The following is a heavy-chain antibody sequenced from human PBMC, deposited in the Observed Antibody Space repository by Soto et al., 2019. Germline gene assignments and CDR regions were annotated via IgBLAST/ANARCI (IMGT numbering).Heavy chain of an antibody. CDR2: ISANGDNV. D-gene: IGHD4-17*01. J-gene: IGHJ4*02. Sequence: GGSLRLSCVASGFTVDDYAMHWVRQAPGKGLEWVSGISANGDNVGYADYVKGRFTVSRDNAKNSLFLQMNSLRPEDTALYYCAKDMKWGGMTTIHYFDSWGQGT. CDR3: AKDMKWGGMTTIHYFDS. CDR1: GFTVDDYA. V-gene: IGHV3-9*01.